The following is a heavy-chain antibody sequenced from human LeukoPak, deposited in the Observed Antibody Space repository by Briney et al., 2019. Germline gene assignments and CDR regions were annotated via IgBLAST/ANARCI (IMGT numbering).Heavy chain of an antibody. V-gene: IGHV4-59*08. Sequence: SETLSLTCTVSGGSISSYYWSWIRQPPGKGLEWVGYIYYSGSTNYNPSLKSRVTLSVDTSKNQFSLKLSSVTAADTAVYYCARQEYYFDYWGQGTLVTVSS. CDR3: ARQEYYFDY. CDR2: IYYSGST. CDR1: GGSISSYY. J-gene: IGHJ4*02.